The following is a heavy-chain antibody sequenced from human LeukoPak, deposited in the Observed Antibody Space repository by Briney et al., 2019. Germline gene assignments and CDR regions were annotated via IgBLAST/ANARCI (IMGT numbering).Heavy chain of an antibody. CDR1: GFTFSDYY. CDR2: ISSSSSYT. D-gene: IGHD6-19*01. Sequence: GGSLRLSCAASGFTFSDYYMSWIRQALGKGLGWVSYISSSSSYTNYADSVKGRFTISRDNAKNSLYLQMNSLRAEDTAVYYCARSTGYSSGWPSGFIDYWGQGTLVTVSS. V-gene: IGHV3-11*06. CDR3: ARSTGYSSGWPSGFIDY. J-gene: IGHJ4*02.